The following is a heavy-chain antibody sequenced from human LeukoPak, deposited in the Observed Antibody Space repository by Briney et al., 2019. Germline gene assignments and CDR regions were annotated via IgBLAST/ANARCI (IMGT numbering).Heavy chain of an antibody. CDR1: GFTFSSYE. V-gene: IGHV3-48*03. J-gene: IGHJ4*02. Sequence: GGSLRLSCAASGFTFSSYEVNWVRQAPGKGLEWVSYISSSGSTIYYADSVKGRFTISRDNSKNTLYLQMNSLRAEDTAVYYCAKERHPRSDGSGSQLTLDYWGQGTLVTVSS. CDR3: AKERHPRSDGSGSQLTLDY. CDR2: ISSSGSTI. D-gene: IGHD3-10*01.